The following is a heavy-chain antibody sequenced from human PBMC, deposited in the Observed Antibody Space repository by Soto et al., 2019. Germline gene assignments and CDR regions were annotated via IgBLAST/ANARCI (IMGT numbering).Heavy chain of an antibody. CDR2: IGRDSINT. V-gene: IGHV3-43*01. CDR1: GFMFDDFS. Sequence: EVRLVESGGVVVQPGGSLRLSCAASGFMFDDFSMHWVRQAPGKGLEWVALIGRDSINTYYADSVRGRFIVSRDNSKNSLYLQMTSLRSEDTALYYCVKAREDASWTAFEHWGQGTLVTVSS. J-gene: IGHJ4*02. D-gene: IGHD2-2*01. CDR3: VKAREDASWTAFEH.